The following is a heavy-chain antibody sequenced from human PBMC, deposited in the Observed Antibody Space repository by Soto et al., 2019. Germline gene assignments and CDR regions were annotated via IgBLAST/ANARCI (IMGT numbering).Heavy chain of an antibody. D-gene: IGHD3-22*01. CDR3: AKLRDVGYYDSSGYYPDY. V-gene: IGHV3-23*01. CDR1: GFTFSSYA. Sequence: GGSLRLSCAASGFTFSSYAMSWVRQAPGKGLEWVSAISGSGGSTYYADSVKGRFTISRDNSKNTLYLQMNSLRAEDTAVYYCAKLRDVGYYDSSGYYPDYWGQGTLVTVSS. J-gene: IGHJ4*02. CDR2: ISGSGGST.